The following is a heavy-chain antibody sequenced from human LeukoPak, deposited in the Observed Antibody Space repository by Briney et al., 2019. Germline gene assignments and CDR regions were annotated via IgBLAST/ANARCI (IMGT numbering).Heavy chain of an antibody. Sequence: GGSLRLSCAASGFTFSTYSMNWVRQAPGKGLEWVSFISSSSSAIYYADSVKGRFTISRDNAKNSLYLQMNSLRAEDTAVYYCARSRTYYYDTHWFDPWGQGTLVTVSS. V-gene: IGHV3-48*01. D-gene: IGHD3-22*01. J-gene: IGHJ5*02. CDR1: GFTFSTYS. CDR3: ARSRTYYYDTHWFDP. CDR2: ISSSSSAI.